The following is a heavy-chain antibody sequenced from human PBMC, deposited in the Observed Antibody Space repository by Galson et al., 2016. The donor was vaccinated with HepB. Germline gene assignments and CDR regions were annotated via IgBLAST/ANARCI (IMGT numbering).Heavy chain of an antibody. J-gene: IGHJ4*02. V-gene: IGHV3-53*01. CDR1: GFTVSSKY. D-gene: IGHD1-26*01. CDR2: IYTGGST. CDR3: CRGTVEATAPDY. Sequence: SLRLSCAASGFTVSSKYMSWVRQAPGKGLEWVSVIYTGGSTFYPESVKGRFTISRDNSKNTIYLQMNSLRVEDSAVYYCCRGTVEATAPDYWGQGTLVTVSS.